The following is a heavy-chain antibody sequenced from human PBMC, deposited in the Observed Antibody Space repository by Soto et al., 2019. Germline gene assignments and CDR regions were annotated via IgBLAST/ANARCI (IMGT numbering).Heavy chain of an antibody. V-gene: IGHV3-30*04. CDR3: ARGPAYCGGDCYSNWFDP. Sequence: QVQLVESGGGVIQPGRSLRLSCAASGFTFSNYAMHWVRQAPGTGLEWVAAISYDASKKFYTDYVKGRFTISRDNSKNTLYLEMNSLGTEDTAIYYCARGPAYCGGDCYSNWFDPWGQGTLVTVSS. D-gene: IGHD2-21*02. CDR1: GFTFSNYA. CDR2: ISYDASKK. J-gene: IGHJ5*02.